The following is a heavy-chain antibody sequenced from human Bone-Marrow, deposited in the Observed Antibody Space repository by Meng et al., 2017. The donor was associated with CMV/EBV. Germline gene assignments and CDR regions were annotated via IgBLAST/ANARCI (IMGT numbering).Heavy chain of an antibody. J-gene: IGHJ6*02. CDR3: ARARVDAATFYYYYGMAL. Sequence: SETLSLTCTVSGGSISNNTYYWGWIRQPPGKGLEWIGSIYHSGRTCYNPSLKSRVTISIDTSKNQFSLKLRSVTAADTAVYFCARARVDAATFYYYYGMALWGQGLRVNVAS. CDR1: GGSISNNTYY. CDR2: IYHSGRT. V-gene: IGHV4-39*07. D-gene: IGHD5-18*01.